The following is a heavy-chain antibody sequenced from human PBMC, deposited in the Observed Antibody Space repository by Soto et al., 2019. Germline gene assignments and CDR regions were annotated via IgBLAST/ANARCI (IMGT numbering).Heavy chain of an antibody. D-gene: IGHD1-26*01. V-gene: IGHV4-38-2*01. CDR1: GYSISSGYY. Sequence: KTWETVSLTCVVSGYSISSGYYWGWIRQPPGTGLEWIGSIYRSGSAYYNPSLKSRVTISIDTSKNQFSLKLNSVTAADTAVYYCARVGDGYNYVDYWGQGTLVTVSS. CDR2: IYRSGSA. CDR3: ARVGDGYNYVDY. J-gene: IGHJ4*02.